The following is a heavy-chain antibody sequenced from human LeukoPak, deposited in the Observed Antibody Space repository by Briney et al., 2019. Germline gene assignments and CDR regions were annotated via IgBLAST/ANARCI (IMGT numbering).Heavy chain of an antibody. J-gene: IGHJ6*03. D-gene: IGHD1-1*01. CDR2: IYYSGST. CDR1: GGSISSYY. Sequence: NPSETLSLTCTVSGGSISSYYWSWIRQPPGKGLEWFGYIYYSGSTNYNPSLKSRVTISVDTSKNQFSLKLSSVTAADTAVYYCAREGSDWNRNYYYYYYMDVWGKGTTVTVSS. V-gene: IGHV4-59*01. CDR3: AREGSDWNRNYYYYYYMDV.